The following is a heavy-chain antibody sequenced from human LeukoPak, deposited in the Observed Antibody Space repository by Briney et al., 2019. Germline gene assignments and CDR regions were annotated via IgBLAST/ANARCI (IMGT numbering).Heavy chain of an antibody. V-gene: IGHV4-34*01. Sequence: PSETLSLTCAVYGGSFSGYYWSWIRQPPGKGLEWIGEINHSGSTNYNPSLKSRVTISVDTSKNQFSLKLSSVTAADTAVYYCARGKRYYYGSGSYHLGAFDIWGQGTMVTVSS. CDR2: INHSGST. CDR3: ARGKRYYYGSGSYHLGAFDI. J-gene: IGHJ3*02. D-gene: IGHD3-10*01. CDR1: GGSFSGYY.